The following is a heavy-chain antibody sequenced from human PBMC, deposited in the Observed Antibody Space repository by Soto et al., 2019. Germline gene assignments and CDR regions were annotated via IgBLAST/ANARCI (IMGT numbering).Heavy chain of an antibody. J-gene: IGHJ6*02. CDR3: ARVKYSSSFSHYYYGMDV. V-gene: IGHV4-30-4*01. CDR1: GGSISSGDYY. Sequence: SETLSLTCTVSGGSISSGDYYWSWIRQPPGKGLEWFGYIYYSGSTYYNPSLKSRVTISVDTSKNQFSLKLSSVTAADTAVYYCARVKYSSSFSHYYYGMDVWGQGTTVTVSS. CDR2: IYYSGST. D-gene: IGHD6-6*01.